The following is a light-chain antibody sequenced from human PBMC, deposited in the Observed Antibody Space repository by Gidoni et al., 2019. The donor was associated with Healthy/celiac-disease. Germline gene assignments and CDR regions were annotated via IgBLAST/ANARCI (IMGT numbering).Light chain of an antibody. CDR3: QQYYSTPRT. CDR2: CAA. V-gene: IGKV4-1*01. Sequence: IAMTQSPDSLVVSLGERATINCKSSQSVLYSSNNKNYLAWYQQKPGQPPKLLIYCAATRESGVPDRFSGSGSGTDFTLTISSLQAEDVAVYYCQQYYSTPRTFGQGTKVEIK. CDR1: QSVLYSSNNKNY. J-gene: IGKJ1*01.